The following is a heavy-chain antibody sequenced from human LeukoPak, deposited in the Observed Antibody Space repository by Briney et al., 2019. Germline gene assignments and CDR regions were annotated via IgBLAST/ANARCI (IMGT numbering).Heavy chain of an antibody. V-gene: IGHV3-74*01. CDR3: ARVGYCSSTSCYAVDY. Sequence: GGSLRLSCAASGFIFSNYWMHWVRQAPGKGLVWVSHINTDGSSTTYADSVKGRFTISRDNAKSTLYLQMNSLRAEDTAVYYCARVGYCSSTSCYAVDYWGQGTLVTVSS. CDR1: GFIFSNYW. J-gene: IGHJ4*02. D-gene: IGHD2-2*01. CDR2: INTDGSST.